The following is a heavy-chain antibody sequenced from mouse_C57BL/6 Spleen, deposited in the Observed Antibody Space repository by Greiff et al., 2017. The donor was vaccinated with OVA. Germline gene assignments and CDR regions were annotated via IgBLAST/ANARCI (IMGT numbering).Heavy chain of an antibody. V-gene: IGHV2-2*01. CDR2: IWSGGST. Sequence: VQLQQSGPGLVQPSQSLSITCTVSGFSFTSYGVHWVRQSPGKGLEWLGVIWSGGSTDYNAAFISRLSISKDNSKSQVFFKMNSLQADDTAIYYCARGPHGRAMDYWGQGTSVTVSS. CDR1: GFSFTSYG. J-gene: IGHJ4*01. CDR3: ARGPHGRAMDY.